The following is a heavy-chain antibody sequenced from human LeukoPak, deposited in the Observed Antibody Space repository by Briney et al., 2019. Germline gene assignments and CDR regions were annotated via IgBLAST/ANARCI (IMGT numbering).Heavy chain of an antibody. D-gene: IGHD5-12*01. CDR3: ARDPYSGYYGDYYYYYMDV. V-gene: IGHV3-73*01. CDR1: GFTFSGSA. J-gene: IGHJ6*03. CDR2: IRSKANSYAT. Sequence: PGGSLRLSCAASGFTFSGSAMHWVRQASGKGLEWVGRIRSKANSYATAYAASVKGRFTISRDDSKNTAYLQMNSLKTEDTAVYYCARDPYSGYYGDYYYYYMDVWGKGTTVTISS.